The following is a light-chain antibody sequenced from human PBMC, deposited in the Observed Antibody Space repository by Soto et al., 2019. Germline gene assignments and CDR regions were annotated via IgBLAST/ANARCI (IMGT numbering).Light chain of an antibody. J-gene: IGLJ2*01. CDR2: QDS. CDR1: KLGDKY. Sequence: SCELTQPPSVSVSPGQTASITCSGDKLGDKYACWYQQKPGQSPVLVIYQDSKRPSGIPERFSGSNSGNPATLTICGTQAMDEADYYCQAWDSSTVVFGGGTKLTVL. V-gene: IGLV3-1*01. CDR3: QAWDSSTVV.